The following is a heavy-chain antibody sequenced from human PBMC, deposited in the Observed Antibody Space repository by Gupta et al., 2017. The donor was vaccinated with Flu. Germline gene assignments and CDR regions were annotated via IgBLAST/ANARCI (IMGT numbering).Heavy chain of an antibody. V-gene: IGHV1-8*01. CDR1: GYTFTSYD. Sequence: QVQLVQSGAEVKKPGASVKVSCKASGYTFTSYDINWVRQATGQGLEWVGWMNPNSGNTGYAQKFQGRVTMTRNTSISTAYMELSSLRSEDTAVYYCARSLVGREEKNFDYWGQGTLVTVSS. J-gene: IGHJ4*02. CDR3: ARSLVGREEKNFDY. CDR2: MNPNSGNT. D-gene: IGHD1-26*01.